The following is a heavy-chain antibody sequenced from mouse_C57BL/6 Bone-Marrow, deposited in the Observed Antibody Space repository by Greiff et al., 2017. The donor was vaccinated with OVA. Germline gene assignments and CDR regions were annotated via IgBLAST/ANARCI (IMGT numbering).Heavy chain of an antibody. D-gene: IGHD3-3*01. J-gene: IGHJ2*01. CDR3: ASRGFYYFDY. CDR1: GYTFTDYN. Sequence: EVKLQESGPELVKPGASVKMSCKASGYTFTDYNMHWVKQSHGKSLEWIGYINPNNGGTSYNQKFKGKATLTVNKSSSTAYMELRSLTSEDSAVYYCASRGFYYFDYWGQGTTLTVSS. V-gene: IGHV1-22*01. CDR2: INPNNGGT.